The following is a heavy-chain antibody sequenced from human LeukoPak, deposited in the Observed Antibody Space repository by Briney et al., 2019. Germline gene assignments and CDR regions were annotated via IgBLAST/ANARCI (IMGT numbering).Heavy chain of an antibody. CDR1: EFSVGSNY. D-gene: IGHD3-22*01. J-gene: IGHJ3*02. CDR2: IYSGGST. Sequence: GGSLRLSCAASEFSVGSNYMTWVRQAPGKGLEWVSLIYSGGSTYYADSVKGRFTISRDNAKNSLYLQMNSLRAEDTAVYYCARDLQRLSSGHDAFDIWGQGTMVTVSS. CDR3: ARDLQRLSSGHDAFDI. V-gene: IGHV3-66*01.